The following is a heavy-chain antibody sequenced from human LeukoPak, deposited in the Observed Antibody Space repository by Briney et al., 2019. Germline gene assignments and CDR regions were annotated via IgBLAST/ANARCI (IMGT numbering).Heavy chain of an antibody. CDR2: IIPILGIA. V-gene: IGHV1-69*04. Sequence: GASVKVSCKASGYTFTSYGISWVRQAPGQGLEWMGRIIPILGIANYAQKFQGRVTITADKSTSTAYMELSSLRSEDTAVYYCASLDYYDSSGYPAFGYWGQGTLVTVSS. CDR3: ASLDYYDSSGYPAFGY. CDR1: GYTFTSYG. J-gene: IGHJ4*02. D-gene: IGHD3-22*01.